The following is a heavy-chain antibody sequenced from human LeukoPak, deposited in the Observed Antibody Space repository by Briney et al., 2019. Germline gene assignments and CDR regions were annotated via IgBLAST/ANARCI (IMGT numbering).Heavy chain of an antibody. CDR2: ISAYNGNT. CDR3: ARSSNSIAAAGTPSKD. V-gene: IGHV1-18*01. Sequence: ASVKVSCKASGYTFTSYSVSWVRQAPGQGLEWMGWISAYNGNTNYAQKFQGRVTMTTDTSTSTAYMELRSLRSDDTAVYYCARSSNSIAAAGTPSKDWGQGTLVTVSS. J-gene: IGHJ4*02. CDR1: GYTFTSYS. D-gene: IGHD6-13*01.